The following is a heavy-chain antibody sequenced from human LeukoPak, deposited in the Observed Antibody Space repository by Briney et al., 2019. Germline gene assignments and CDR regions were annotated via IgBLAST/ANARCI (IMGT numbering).Heavy chain of an antibody. Sequence: GGSLRLSCAASGFTFSSYSMNWVRQAPGKGLEWVSSISSSSSYIYYADSVKGRFTISRDNAKNSLYLQMNSLRAEDTAVYYCARDLGLYYYDSSGHPEVWGQGTLVTVSS. CDR2: ISSSSSYI. J-gene: IGHJ4*02. CDR3: ARDLGLYYYDSSGHPEV. V-gene: IGHV3-21*01. D-gene: IGHD3-22*01. CDR1: GFTFSSYS.